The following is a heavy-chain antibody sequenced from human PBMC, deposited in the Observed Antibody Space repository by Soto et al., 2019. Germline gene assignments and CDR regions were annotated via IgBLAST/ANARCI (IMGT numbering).Heavy chain of an antibody. CDR2: ISYDGSNK. V-gene: IGHV3-30*03. J-gene: IGHJ4*02. Sequence: GGSLRLSCAASGFTFSNYGMHWVRQAPGKGLEWVAVISYDGSNKYYADSVKGRFTISRDNSKNTLYLQMNSLRAEDTAVYYCARPPTTVTTNYLDYWGQGTLVTVSS. D-gene: IGHD4-17*01. CDR1: GFTFSNYG. CDR3: ARPPTTVTTNYLDY.